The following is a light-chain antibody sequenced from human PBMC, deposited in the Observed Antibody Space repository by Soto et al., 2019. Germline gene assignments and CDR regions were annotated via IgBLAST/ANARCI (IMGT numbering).Light chain of an antibody. CDR2: RTS. V-gene: IGKV3D-20*01. J-gene: IGKJ5*01. Sequence: DIVLTQSPATLSLSPVERATLYCGASQRVSGGFLAWYQQKPGLAPRLLMFRTSTRATGVPARFSGSGSGTEFRLTISTMQPDDFATYYCQQYDSFSVTFGQGTRLEIK. CDR3: QQYDSFSVT. CDR1: QRVSGGF.